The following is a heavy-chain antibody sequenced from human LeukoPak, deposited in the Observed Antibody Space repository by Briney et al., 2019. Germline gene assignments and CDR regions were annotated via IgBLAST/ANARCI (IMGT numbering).Heavy chain of an antibody. J-gene: IGHJ4*02. Sequence: AGRSLRLSCAASGFTFSSYGMHWVRQAPGKGLEWVAVISYDGSNKYYADSVKGRFTISRDNSKNTLYLQMNSLRAEDTALYYCAREVMITFGGVIVKRYYYFDYWGQGTLVTVSS. V-gene: IGHV3-30*03. CDR3: AREVMITFGGVIVKRYYYFDY. CDR2: ISYDGSNK. CDR1: GFTFSSYG. D-gene: IGHD3-16*02.